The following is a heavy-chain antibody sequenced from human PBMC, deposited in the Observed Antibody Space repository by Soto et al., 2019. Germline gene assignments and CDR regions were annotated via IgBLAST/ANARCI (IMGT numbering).Heavy chain of an antibody. V-gene: IGHV3-21*01. CDR3: AREPTYYYYMDV. CDR2: ISSSSSYI. Sequence: IRLSSTASGLTFISYSRNWIRKAPGKGLEWVSSISSSSSYIYYADSVKGRFTISRDNAKNSLYLQMNSLRAEDTAVYYCAREPTYYYYMDVWGKGTTVTVSS. J-gene: IGHJ6*03. CDR1: GLTFISYS.